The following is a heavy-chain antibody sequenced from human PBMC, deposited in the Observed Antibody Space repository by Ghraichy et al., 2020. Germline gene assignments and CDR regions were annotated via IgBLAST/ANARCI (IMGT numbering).Heavy chain of an antibody. Sequence: SETLSLTCSVSGGSVSSYYGNWIRQPPGKGMEWIGYIFYSGSTNYNPYLKSRVTISIDSSKNQFSLKLSYVNTADTAVYYCGRVPQGGAVGVWGQGTLVTVSS. V-gene: IGHV4-59*02. J-gene: IGHJ4*02. CDR3: GRVPQGGAVGV. CDR2: IFYSGST. D-gene: IGHD6-19*01. CDR1: GGSVSSYY.